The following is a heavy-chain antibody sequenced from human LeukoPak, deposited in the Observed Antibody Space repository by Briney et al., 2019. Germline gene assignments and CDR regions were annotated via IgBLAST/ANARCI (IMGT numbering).Heavy chain of an antibody. D-gene: IGHD2-15*01. CDR3: AREPLPCGGSCYSEYYYYYMDV. J-gene: IGHJ6*03. Sequence: ASVKVSCKASGYPFTTYYIHWVRQAPGQGLEWVGIINIPSGGSTSYGQKFQGRVTMTRDTSTSTVYMELSSLRSEDTAVYYCAREPLPCGGSCYSEYYYYYMDVWGKGTTVTVSS. V-gene: IGHV1-46*01. CDR2: INIPSGGST. CDR1: GYPFTTYY.